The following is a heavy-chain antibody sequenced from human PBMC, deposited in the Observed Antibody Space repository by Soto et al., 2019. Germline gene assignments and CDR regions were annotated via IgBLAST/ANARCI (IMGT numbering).Heavy chain of an antibody. CDR3: ARGSGWELPYYYYGMDV. Sequence: SETLSLTCTVSGGSISSYYWSWIRQPPGKGLEWIGYIYYSGSTNYNPSLKSRVTISVDTSKNQFSLKLSSVTAADTAVYYCARGSGWELPYYYYGMDVWGQGTTVTVSS. CDR1: GGSISSYY. J-gene: IGHJ6*02. CDR2: IYYSGST. D-gene: IGHD1-26*01. V-gene: IGHV4-59*01.